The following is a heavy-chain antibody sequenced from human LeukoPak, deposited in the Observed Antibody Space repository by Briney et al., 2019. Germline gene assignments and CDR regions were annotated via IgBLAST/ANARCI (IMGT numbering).Heavy chain of an antibody. D-gene: IGHD2-21*02. CDR1: GFTFSDYY. CDR3: ARVGVVVTAIDFYFDY. J-gene: IGHJ4*02. CDR2: ISSSSSYT. Sequence: GGSLRLSCAASGFTFSDYYMSCIRQAPGKGLEWVSYISSSSSYTNYADSVKGRFTISRDNAKNSLYLQMNSLRAEDTAVYYCARVGVVVTAIDFYFDYWGQGTLVTVSS. V-gene: IGHV3-11*06.